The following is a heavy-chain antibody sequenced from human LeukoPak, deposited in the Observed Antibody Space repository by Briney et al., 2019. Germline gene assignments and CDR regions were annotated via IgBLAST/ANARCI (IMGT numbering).Heavy chain of an antibody. CDR3: ARGILTDAFDI. CDR1: GGTFSSYA. CDR2: IIPIFGTA. V-gene: IGHV1-69*06. D-gene: IGHD3-9*01. Sequence: ASVKVSCKASGGTFSSYAISWVRQAPGQGLEWMGGIIPIFGTANYAQKFQGRVTITADKSTSTAYMELSSLRSEGTAVYYCARGILTDAFDIWGQGTMVTVSS. J-gene: IGHJ3*02.